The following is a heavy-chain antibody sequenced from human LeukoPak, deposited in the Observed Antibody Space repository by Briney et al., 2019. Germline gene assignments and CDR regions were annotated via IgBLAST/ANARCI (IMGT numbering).Heavy chain of an antibody. J-gene: IGHJ6*03. D-gene: IGHD5-12*01. CDR1: GLSLNNYA. Sequence: SGGSLRLSCTASGLSLNNYAMSWVRQVPGKGLEWVSASSSSDDGKWYAESVRGRFTISRDTSKNQFSLTLTSVTAADTAVYYCARVVATGYYYTDLWGKGTAVTISS. CDR3: ARVVATGYYYTDL. V-gene: IGHV3-23*01. CDR2: SSSSDDGK.